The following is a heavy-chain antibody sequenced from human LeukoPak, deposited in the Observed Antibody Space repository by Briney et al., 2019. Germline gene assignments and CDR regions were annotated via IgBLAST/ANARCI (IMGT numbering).Heavy chain of an antibody. CDR3: ARVGYSSSGNYYNDRGAFDY. V-gene: IGHV4-59*01. D-gene: IGHD3-10*01. Sequence: SETLSLTCAVYGGSFSSYYWSWIRQPPGKGLEWIGYIYYSGSTNYNPSLKSRVTISVDTSKNQFSLKLSSVTAADTAAYYCARVGYSSSGNYYNDRGAFDYWGQGTLVTVSS. CDR2: IYYSGST. J-gene: IGHJ4*02. CDR1: GGSFSSYY.